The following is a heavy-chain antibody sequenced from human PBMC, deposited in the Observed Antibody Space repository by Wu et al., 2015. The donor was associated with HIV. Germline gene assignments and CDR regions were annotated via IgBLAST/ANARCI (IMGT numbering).Heavy chain of an antibody. D-gene: IGHD4-17*01. CDR2: INPSGGPP. V-gene: IGHV1-46*01. CDR1: GYTFFAYF. CDR3: ASIAGYGDLPLIY. J-gene: IGHJ4*02. Sequence: QVQLVQSGAEVKKPGASVKVSCKTSGYTFFAYFIHWVRQAPGQGLEWMAVINPSGGPPTYAQSFQGRVTITTDESTSTAYMELSSLRSEDTAVYYCASIAGYGDLPLIYWGQGTLVTVSS.